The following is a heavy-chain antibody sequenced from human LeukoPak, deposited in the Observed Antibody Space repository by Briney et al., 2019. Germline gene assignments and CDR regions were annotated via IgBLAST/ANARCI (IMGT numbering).Heavy chain of an antibody. Sequence: PSETLSLTCTVSGGSISSYYWSWIRQPAGKGLEWIGRIYTSRSTNYNPSLKSRVTMSVNTSKNQFSLKLSSVTAAYMAVYSWGRDDWGQCQEGGRLYHYYYYGMDVWGQGTTVTVSS. D-gene: IGHD7-27*01. CDR3: GRDDWGQCQEGGRLYHYYYYGMDV. V-gene: IGHV4-4*07. CDR1: GGSISSYY. J-gene: IGHJ6*02. CDR2: IYTSRST.